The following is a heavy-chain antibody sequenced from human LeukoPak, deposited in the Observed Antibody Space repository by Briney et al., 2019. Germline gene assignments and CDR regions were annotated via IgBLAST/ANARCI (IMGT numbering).Heavy chain of an antibody. CDR1: GFTFSSYA. Sequence: PGGSLRLSCAPSGFTFSSYAMSWVRQTPGRGLEWVSTISGSGGTTYYADFVKGRFAISRDNSKNTLYLQMNSLRAEDTAVYYCAKDSTTSGSYYGMDVWGQGTTVTVSS. CDR2: ISGSGGTT. D-gene: IGHD3-3*01. J-gene: IGHJ6*02. V-gene: IGHV3-23*01. CDR3: AKDSTTSGSYYGMDV.